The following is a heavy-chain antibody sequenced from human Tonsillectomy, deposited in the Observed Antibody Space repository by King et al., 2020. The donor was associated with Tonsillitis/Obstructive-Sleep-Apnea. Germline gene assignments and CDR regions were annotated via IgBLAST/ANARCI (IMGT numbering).Heavy chain of an antibody. D-gene: IGHD2-2*01. Sequence: VQLVESGGGLVQPGGSLRLSCAASGFTFSSYSMNWVRQAPGKGLEWVSYISSSSSTIYYADSVKGRFTISRDNAKNSLYLQMNSLRDEDTAVYYCARVYCSSTSCPMGWFDPWGQGTLVTVSS. J-gene: IGHJ5*02. CDR3: ARVYCSSTSCPMGWFDP. CDR1: GFTFSSYS. V-gene: IGHV3-48*02. CDR2: ISSSSSTI.